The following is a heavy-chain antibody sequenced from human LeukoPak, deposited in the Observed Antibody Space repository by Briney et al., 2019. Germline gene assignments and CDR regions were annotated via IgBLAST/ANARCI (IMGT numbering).Heavy chain of an antibody. CDR3: GKAGSSWDFDY. V-gene: IGHV3-43*02. D-gene: IGHD6-13*01. Sequence: PGGSLRLSCAASGCAFDDHAMHWVGQAPGKGLEWVPLISGDGGSTYYSDSVKGRFTISRDNSKNSLYLQMNSLRTEDSALYYCGKAGSSWDFDYRGQGTLVTVSS. CDR1: GCAFDDHA. CDR2: ISGDGGST. J-gene: IGHJ4*02.